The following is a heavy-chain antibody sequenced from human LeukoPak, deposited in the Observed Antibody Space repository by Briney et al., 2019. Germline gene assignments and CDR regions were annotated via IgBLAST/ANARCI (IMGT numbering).Heavy chain of an antibody. CDR3: VRGFRSDY. J-gene: IGHJ4*02. D-gene: IGHD2/OR15-2a*01. CDR1: GFTFSSSY. Sequence: GGSLRLSCAASGFTFSSSYMTWVRQAPGKGLEWVANIKEDRSAKYYVASVKGRFTISRDNTKNSLYLQMNSLRADDTAIYYCVRGFRSDYWGQGTLVSVSS. V-gene: IGHV3-7*04. CDR2: IKEDRSAK.